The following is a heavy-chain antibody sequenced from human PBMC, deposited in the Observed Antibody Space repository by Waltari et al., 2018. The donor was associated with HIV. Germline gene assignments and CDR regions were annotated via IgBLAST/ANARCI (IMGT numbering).Heavy chain of an antibody. J-gene: IGHJ4*02. Sequence: QVQLVESGGGVVQPGTSLTPSCAVSGFTFSHFAIHWVRQSPGKRLEWLAVFWSDGAEISYADSVKGRFTISKDSSQKTLYLHLTSLRAEDTALYYCARGYSSSRWIPLYHWGRGTLVTVSS. CDR3: ARGYSSSRWIPLYH. CDR1: GFTFSHFA. CDR2: FWSDGAEI. V-gene: IGHV3-33*01. D-gene: IGHD6-6*01.